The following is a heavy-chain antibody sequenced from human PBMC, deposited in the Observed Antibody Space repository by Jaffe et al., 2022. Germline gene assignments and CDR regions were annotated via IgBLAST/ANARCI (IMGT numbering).Heavy chain of an antibody. D-gene: IGHD2-2*02. J-gene: IGHJ4*02. Sequence: QVQLVQSGAEVKKPGASVKVSCKASGYTLTMYAMHWVRQAPGQRLEWMGWINAGNGNTEYSQRFQGRVTITRDTSASTAYMELSSLRSEDTAVYYCARDRCSSPSCSTWPDHFDYWGQGTRVTVSS. CDR2: INAGNGNT. V-gene: IGHV1-3*01. CDR1: GYTLTMYA. CDR3: ARDRCSSPSCSTWPDHFDY.